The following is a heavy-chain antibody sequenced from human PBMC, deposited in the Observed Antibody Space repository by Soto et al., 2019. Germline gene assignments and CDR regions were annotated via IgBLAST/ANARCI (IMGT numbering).Heavy chain of an antibody. CDR3: ARGTYYYDRSGYCNFDY. CDR2: IRVNNGDT. Sequence: ASVKVSCKASGYTFTNSGFSWVRQAPGQGLEWVGWIRVNNGDTHYAQKLQGRVTMTRDTSTSTVYMELSSLRSEDTAVYYCARGTYYYDRSGYCNFDYWGQGTLVTVSS. CDR1: GYTFTNSG. V-gene: IGHV1-18*01. D-gene: IGHD3-22*01. J-gene: IGHJ4*02.